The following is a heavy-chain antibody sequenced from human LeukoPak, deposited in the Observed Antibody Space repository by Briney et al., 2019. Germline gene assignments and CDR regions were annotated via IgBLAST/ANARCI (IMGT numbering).Heavy chain of an antibody. D-gene: IGHD6-6*01. CDR2: IRYDGSNK. CDR1: GFTFSSYG. J-gene: IGHJ4*02. V-gene: IGHV3-30*02. Sequence: PGGSLRLSCAASGFTFSSYGMHWVRQAPGKGLEWVAFIRYDGSNKYYADSVKGRFTISRDNSKNTLYLQMNSLRAEDTAVYYCAKDGKGISSRQGPDYWGQGTLVTVSS. CDR3: AKDGKGISSRQGPDY.